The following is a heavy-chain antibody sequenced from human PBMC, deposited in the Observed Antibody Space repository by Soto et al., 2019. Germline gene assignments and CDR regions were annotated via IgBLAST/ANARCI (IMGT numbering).Heavy chain of an antibody. Sequence: SQTLSLTCAISGDSVSSNSAAWNWIRQSPSRGLEWLGRTYYRSKWYNDYAVSVKSRITINPDTSKNQFSLQLNSVTPEDTAVYYCARWGGRGFNYYYYGMDVWGQGTTVTVSS. CDR1: GDSVSSNSAA. D-gene: IGHD3-16*01. J-gene: IGHJ6*02. CDR2: TYYRSKWYN. V-gene: IGHV6-1*01. CDR3: ARWGGRGFNYYYYGMDV.